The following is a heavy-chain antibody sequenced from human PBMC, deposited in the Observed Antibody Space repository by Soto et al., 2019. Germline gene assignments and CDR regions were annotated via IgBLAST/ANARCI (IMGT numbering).Heavy chain of an antibody. V-gene: IGHV3-64D*08. CDR1: GFTFSSYA. CDR2: ISSNGGST. Sequence: GGSLRLSCSASGFTFSSYAMHWVRQAPGKGLEYVSAISSNGGSTYYADSVKGRFTISRDNSKNTLYLQMSSLRAEDTAVYYCVKVRDFWSHAYFDYWGQGTLVTVSS. D-gene: IGHD3-3*01. J-gene: IGHJ4*02. CDR3: VKVRDFWSHAYFDY.